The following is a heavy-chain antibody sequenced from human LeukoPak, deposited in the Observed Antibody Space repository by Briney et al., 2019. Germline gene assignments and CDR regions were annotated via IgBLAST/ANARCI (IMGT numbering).Heavy chain of an antibody. D-gene: IGHD2-15*01. CDR3: ARQQCNGGSCYSRAIWFDP. CDR2: IYYSGST. Sequence: SQTLSLTCTVSGGSISSGGYYWSWIRQHPGKGLEWIGYIYYSGSTYYNPSLKSRVTISVDTSKNQFSLKLSSVTAADTAVYYCARQQCNGGSCYSRAIWFDPWGQGTLVTVSS. V-gene: IGHV4-31*03. CDR1: GGSISSGGYY. J-gene: IGHJ5*02.